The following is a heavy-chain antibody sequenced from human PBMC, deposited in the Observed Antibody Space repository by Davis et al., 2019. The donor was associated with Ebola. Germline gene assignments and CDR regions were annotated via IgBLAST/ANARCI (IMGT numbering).Heavy chain of an antibody. CDR2: ISSSSNYI. Sequence: GESLKISCAASGFTFSSNSMNWVRQAPGKGLEWVSFISSSSNYIYYADSVKGRFTVSRDNAKNSLNLQMNSLRAEDTAVYYCVRDPALVVTGGGWFFGLWGRGTLVTVSS. D-gene: IGHD2-21*02. J-gene: IGHJ2*01. CDR1: GFTFSSNS. CDR3: VRDPALVVTGGGWFFGL. V-gene: IGHV3-21*01.